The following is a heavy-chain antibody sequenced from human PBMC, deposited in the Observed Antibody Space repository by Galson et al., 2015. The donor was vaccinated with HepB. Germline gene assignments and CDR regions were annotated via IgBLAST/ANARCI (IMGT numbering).Heavy chain of an antibody. CDR2: IYYSGST. CDR3: ARLVELVPGDSSGYSNWFDP. J-gene: IGHJ5*02. CDR1: GGSISSYY. Sequence: TLSLTCTVSGGSISSYYWSWIRQPPGKGLEWIGYIYYSGSTNYNPSLKSRVTISVDTSKNQFSLKLSSVTAADTAVYYCARLVELVPGDSSGYSNWFDPWGQGTLVTVSS. V-gene: IGHV4-59*08. D-gene: IGHD3-22*01.